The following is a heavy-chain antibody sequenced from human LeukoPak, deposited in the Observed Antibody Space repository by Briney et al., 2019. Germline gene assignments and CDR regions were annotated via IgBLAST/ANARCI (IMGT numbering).Heavy chain of an antibody. Sequence: GSLRLSCAASGFTVSNKYMSWVRQAPGKGLEWVSVIYSGGNTYYADSVKGRFTISRDNSKNTVYLQMNSLRGEDTAVYYCARITVTQFDPWGQGTLVTVSS. D-gene: IGHD4-11*01. CDR3: ARITVTQFDP. CDR1: GFTVSNKY. CDR2: IYSGGNT. V-gene: IGHV3-66*01. J-gene: IGHJ5*02.